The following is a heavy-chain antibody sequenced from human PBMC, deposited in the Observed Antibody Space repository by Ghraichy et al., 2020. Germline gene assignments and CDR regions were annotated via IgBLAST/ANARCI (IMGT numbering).Heavy chain of an antibody. Sequence: ETLSLTCTVSGGSISSYYWSWIRQPPGKGLEWIGYIYYSGSTNYNPSLKSRVTISVDTSKNQFSLKLSSVTAADTAVYYCARGDYYGSGSWVYPYYYYGMDVWGQGTTVTVSS. V-gene: IGHV4-59*01. CDR2: IYYSGST. J-gene: IGHJ6*02. CDR1: GGSISSYY. D-gene: IGHD3-10*01. CDR3: ARGDYYGSGSWVYPYYYYGMDV.